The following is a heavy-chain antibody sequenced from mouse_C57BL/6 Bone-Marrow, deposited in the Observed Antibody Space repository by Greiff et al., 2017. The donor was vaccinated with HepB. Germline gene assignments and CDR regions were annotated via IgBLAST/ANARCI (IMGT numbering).Heavy chain of an antibody. CDR3: ARPFTTAVEGYFDV. Sequence: EVKLVESGGGLVKPGGSLKLSCAASGFTFSDYGMHWVRQAPEKGLEWVAYISSGSSTIYYADTVKGRFTISRDNAKNTLFLQMTSLRSEDTAMYYCARPFTTAVEGYFDVWGTGTTVTVSS. CDR2: ISSGSSTI. D-gene: IGHD1-1*01. CDR1: GFTFSDYG. V-gene: IGHV5-17*01. J-gene: IGHJ1*03.